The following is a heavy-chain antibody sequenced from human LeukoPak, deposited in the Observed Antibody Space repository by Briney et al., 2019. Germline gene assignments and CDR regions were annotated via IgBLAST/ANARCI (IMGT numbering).Heavy chain of an antibody. Sequence: GASVKVSCKASGYTFTSYGISWVRQAPGQGLEWMGWISAYNGNTNYAQKLQGRVTMTTNTSTSTAYMELRSLRSDDTAVYYCARDPIVVVPGGYYYYGMDVWGKGTTVTVSS. CDR3: ARDPIVVVPGGYYYYGMDV. CDR2: ISAYNGNT. D-gene: IGHD2-2*01. J-gene: IGHJ6*04. V-gene: IGHV1-18*04. CDR1: GYTFTSYG.